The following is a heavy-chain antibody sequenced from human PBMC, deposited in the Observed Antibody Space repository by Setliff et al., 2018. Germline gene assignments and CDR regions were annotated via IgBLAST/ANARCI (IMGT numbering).Heavy chain of an antibody. J-gene: IGHJ2*01. CDR1: GDSINNFY. Sequence: SETLSLTCTVSGDSINNFYWTWIRQPPGKGLEWIGYIYHSGGTSYNPSLKSRVTISVDTSKNQFSLNLSSVTPADTAVYYCARPPRGGRWYFDLWGRGTLVTVSS. V-gene: IGHV4-59*01. CDR3: ARPPRGGRWYFDL. D-gene: IGHD3-16*01. CDR2: IYHSGGT.